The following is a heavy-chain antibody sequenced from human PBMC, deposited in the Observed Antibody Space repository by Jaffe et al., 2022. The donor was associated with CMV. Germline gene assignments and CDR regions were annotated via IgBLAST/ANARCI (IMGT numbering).Heavy chain of an antibody. CDR3: AKPYDQLLFFDY. CDR2: ISGSGGST. J-gene: IGHJ4*02. V-gene: IGHV3-23*01. CDR1: GFSFSSYA. D-gene: IGHD2-2*01. Sequence: EVQLLESGGGLVQPGGSLRLSCAASGFSFSSYAMNWVRQAPGKGLEWVSAISGSGGSTYYADSVKGRFTISRDNSKNTLYLQMNSLRVEDTAVYYCAKPYDQLLFFDYWGQGALVTVSS.